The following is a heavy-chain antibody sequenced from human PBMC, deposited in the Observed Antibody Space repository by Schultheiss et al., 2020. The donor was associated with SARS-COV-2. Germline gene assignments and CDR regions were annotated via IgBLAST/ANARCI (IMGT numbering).Heavy chain of an antibody. CDR3: ARVEVPAANQYYYGMDV. V-gene: IGHV5-51*01. D-gene: IGHD2-2*01. CDR2: IYPGDSGT. CDR1: GYSFTSYW. Sequence: ESLKISCKGSGYSFTSYWIGWVRQMPGKGLEWMGIIYPGDSGTRYSPSFQGQVTIPADKSISTAYLQWSSLKASDTAMYYCARVEVPAANQYYYGMDVWGQGTTVTVSS. J-gene: IGHJ6*02.